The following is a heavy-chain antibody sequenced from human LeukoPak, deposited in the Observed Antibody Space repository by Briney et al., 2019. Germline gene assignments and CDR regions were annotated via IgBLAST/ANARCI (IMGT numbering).Heavy chain of an antibody. V-gene: IGHV4-59*01. CDR3: AGSYNWSDDFDY. CDR2: IFYSGST. CDR1: IDSISSYY. J-gene: IGHJ4*02. D-gene: IGHD1-1*01. Sequence: SETLSLPCPVSIDSISSYYWSWIRHPPGHGPEWVGYIFYSGSTNYNPSLKSRVTISVDTSKNQLSLKLNSVTAADTAVYYCAGSYNWSDDFDYWGPGTLVTVSS.